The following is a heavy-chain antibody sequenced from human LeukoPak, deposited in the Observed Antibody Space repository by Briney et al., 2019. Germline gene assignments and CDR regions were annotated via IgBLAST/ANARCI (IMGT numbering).Heavy chain of an antibody. Sequence: SQTLSLTCAISGDSVSSNSAAWNWIRQSPSRGLQWLGRTYYRSNWYNDYAVSVKSRITINPDTSKNQFSLQLNSVTPEDTAVYYCARVTAVAGTPDYYYYYGMDVWGQGTTVTVSS. CDR1: GDSVSSNSAA. J-gene: IGHJ6*02. CDR2: TYYRSNWYN. V-gene: IGHV6-1*01. D-gene: IGHD6-19*01. CDR3: ARVTAVAGTPDYYYYYGMDV.